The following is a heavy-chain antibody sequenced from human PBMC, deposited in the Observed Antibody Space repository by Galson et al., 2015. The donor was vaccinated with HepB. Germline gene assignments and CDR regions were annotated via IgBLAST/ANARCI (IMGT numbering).Heavy chain of an antibody. D-gene: IGHD1-26*01. Sequence: SLRLSCAASGFTFSSYAMSWVRQAPGKGLEWVSAISGSGGSTYYADSVKGRFTISRDNSKNTLYLQMNSLRAEDTAVYYCAKHRVGATLGGELDYWGQGTLVTVSS. CDR3: AKHRVGATLGGELDY. CDR1: GFTFSSYA. J-gene: IGHJ4*02. CDR2: ISGSGGST. V-gene: IGHV3-23*01.